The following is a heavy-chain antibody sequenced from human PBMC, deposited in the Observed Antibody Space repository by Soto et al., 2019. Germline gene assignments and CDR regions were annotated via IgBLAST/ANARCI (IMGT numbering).Heavy chain of an antibody. CDR1: CGPISYGDYY. J-gene: IGHJ5*01. CDR2: VYSTGTT. CDR3: ARATYGGFHS. Sequence: PSETLSLTCSVSCGPISYGDYYWTWIRQPPGKGLEFIGYVYSTGTTYYDPSFQSRVSMSQDTSKNQFSMTLSSLTAADTAVYYCARATYGGFHSWGQGTLVTVSS. V-gene: IGHV4-30-4*01. D-gene: IGHD4-17*01.